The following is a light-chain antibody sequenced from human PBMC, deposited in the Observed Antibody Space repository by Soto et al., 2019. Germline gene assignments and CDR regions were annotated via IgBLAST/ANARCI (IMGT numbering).Light chain of an antibody. V-gene: IGKV3-20*01. Sequence: EIVLTQSPGTLSLSPGERATLSCRASQSVSSSHLAWYQQKPGQAPRLLIFGTSSRATGIPDRFRGSGSGTDFTLTINRLEPEDFAVYYCQQYSSSRRTFGQGTTVEV. CDR1: QSVSSSH. J-gene: IGKJ1*01. CDR3: QQYSSSRRT. CDR2: GTS.